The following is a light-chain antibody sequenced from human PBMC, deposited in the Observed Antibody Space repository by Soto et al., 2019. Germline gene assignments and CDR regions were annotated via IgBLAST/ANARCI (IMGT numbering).Light chain of an antibody. J-gene: IGLJ2*01. CDR2: HVT. V-gene: IGLV2-14*03. Sequence: QSALTQPASVSESPGQSITISCTGTSSDVGNYNYVSWYQQHPGKAPKLMIYHVTSRPSGVSDRFSGSKSGNTASLTISGLQTEDEADYYCQSYDSYTVVFGGGTKLTVL. CDR3: QSYDSYTVV. CDR1: SSDVGNYNY.